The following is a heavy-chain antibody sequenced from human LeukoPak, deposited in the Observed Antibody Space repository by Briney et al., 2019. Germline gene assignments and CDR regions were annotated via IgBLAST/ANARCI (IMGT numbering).Heavy chain of an antibody. V-gene: IGHV4-61*01. J-gene: IGHJ4*02. CDR2: IYYNGNT. CDR3: VRSGFYGSHPFDY. CDR1: GGSVSSDSYY. D-gene: IGHD2/OR15-2a*01. Sequence: SETLSLTCTVSGGSVSSDSYYWSWIRQPPGKGLECIGYIYYNGNTNYSPSLKSRVAISIDTSKNQFSLKLNSVTAADTAVYYCVRSGFYGSHPFDYWGQGSLVTVSS.